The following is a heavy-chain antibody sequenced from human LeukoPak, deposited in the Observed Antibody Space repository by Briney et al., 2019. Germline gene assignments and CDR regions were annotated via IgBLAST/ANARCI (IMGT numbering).Heavy chain of an antibody. CDR2: FDPEDGET. CDR1: GYTLTELS. V-gene: IGHV1-24*01. J-gene: IGHJ6*03. D-gene: IGHD6-19*01. CDR3: ATAHQWLPDRKYYYYMDV. Sequence: ASVKVSCKVSGYTLTELSMHWVRQAPGKGLEWMGGFDPEDGETIYAQKFQGRVTMTEDTSTDTAYMELRSLRSEDTAVYYCATAHQWLPDRKYYYYMDVWGKGTTVTVSS.